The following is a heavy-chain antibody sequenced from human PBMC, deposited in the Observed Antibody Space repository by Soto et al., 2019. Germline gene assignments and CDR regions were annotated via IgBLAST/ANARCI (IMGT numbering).Heavy chain of an antibody. CDR3: GRGLGGGWYYFDY. Sequence: QVQLVQSGVEVKKPGASVKVYCKASGYTFTSYGIGWVRQAPGQGLEWMGWITVNSGNTNYPQKGQGRVTMTTDTSPSTAYMELRRLTSYDTAVYYCGRGLGGGWYYFDYWGQGTLVTVSS. CDR1: GYTFTSYG. V-gene: IGHV1-18*01. CDR2: ITVNSGNT. D-gene: IGHD6-19*01. J-gene: IGHJ4*02.